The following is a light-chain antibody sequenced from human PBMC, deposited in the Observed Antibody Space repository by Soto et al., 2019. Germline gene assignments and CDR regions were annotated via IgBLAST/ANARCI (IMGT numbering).Light chain of an antibody. J-gene: IGKJ3*01. Sequence: EIVLTQSPGTLSLSPGERATLSCRASQSISSSYLAWYQQKPGQAPRLLVYGASSRATGIPDRCSGSGSGTDFTLTISRLEPEDFALYYCQQYGSSRFTFGPGTKVDIK. V-gene: IGKV3-20*01. CDR3: QQYGSSRFT. CDR1: QSISSSY. CDR2: GAS.